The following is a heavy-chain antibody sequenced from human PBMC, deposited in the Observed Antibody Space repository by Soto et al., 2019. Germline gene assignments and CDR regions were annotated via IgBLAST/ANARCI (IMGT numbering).Heavy chain of an antibody. D-gene: IGHD2-21*01. CDR2: IAYDGSNK. Sequence: QVQMVESGGGVVQPGRSLRLSCAASGFTFSSYAMHWVRQAPGKGLEWVAVIAYDGSNKYYADSVKGRFTISRDNSKNTLYLQMNSLRAEDTAVDYCARASEGEYFDYWGQGTLVTVSS. J-gene: IGHJ4*02. CDR3: ARASEGEYFDY. CDR1: GFTFSSYA. V-gene: IGHV3-30-3*01.